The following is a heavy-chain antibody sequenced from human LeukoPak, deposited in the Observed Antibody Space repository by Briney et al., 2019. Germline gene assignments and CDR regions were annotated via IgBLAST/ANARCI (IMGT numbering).Heavy chain of an antibody. V-gene: IGHV4-39*01. CDR2: IYYSGST. CDR3: ARRRSVATDY. J-gene: IGHJ4*02. D-gene: IGHD6-19*01. CDR1: GGPISSSSYY. Sequence: PSETLSLTCTVSGGPISSSSYYWGWIRQPPGKGLEWIGSIYYSGSTYYNPSLKSQVTISVDTSKNQFSLKLSSVTAADTAVYYCARRRSVATDYWGQGTLVTVSS.